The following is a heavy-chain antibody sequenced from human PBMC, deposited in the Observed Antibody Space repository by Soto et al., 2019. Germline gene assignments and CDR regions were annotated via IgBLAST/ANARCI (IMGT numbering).Heavy chain of an antibody. CDR1: GGSISSYY. V-gene: IGHV4-59*01. D-gene: IGHD3-3*01. J-gene: IGHJ5*02. CDR3: ARDQVTIFGVVPTGWFDP. Sequence: KTSETLSLTCTVSGGSISSYYWSWIRQPPGKGLEWIGYIYYSGSTNYNPSLKSRVTISVDTSKNQFSLKLSSVTAADTAVYYCARDQVTIFGVVPTGWFDPWGQGTLVTVSS. CDR2: IYYSGST.